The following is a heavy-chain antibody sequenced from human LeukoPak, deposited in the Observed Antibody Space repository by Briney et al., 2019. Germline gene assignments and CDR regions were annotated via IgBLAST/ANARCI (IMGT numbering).Heavy chain of an antibody. CDR3: AKASGYSSSWYPNWFDP. V-gene: IGHV3-33*06. CDR2: IWYDGTNE. D-gene: IGHD6-13*01. Sequence: GGSLRHSCAGSGFTFSNYAIHWVRQAPGKGLEWVAVIWYDGTNEYYADSVKGRFTISRDNSKNTLYLQMNSLRAEDTAVYYCAKASGYSSSWYPNWFDPWGQGTLVTVSS. CDR1: GFTFSNYA. J-gene: IGHJ5*02.